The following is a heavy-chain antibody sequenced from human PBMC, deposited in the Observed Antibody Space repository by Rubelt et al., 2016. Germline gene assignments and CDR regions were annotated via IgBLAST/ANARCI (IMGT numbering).Heavy chain of an antibody. CDR2: SSGSSGNT. J-gene: IGHJ4*02. D-gene: IGHD6-13*01. V-gene: IGHV3-23*01. CDR1: GFTFSNYA. CDR3: AKGISSSWYYFDY. Sequence: EVQLLESGGGLVQPGGSLRLSCAASGFTFSNYAMRWVRQAPGKGLEWVSTSSGSSGNTYYADSVKGRFTISRDNSKNTRYLQMNSLRAEDTAVYYCAKGISSSWYYFDYWGQGTLVTVSS.